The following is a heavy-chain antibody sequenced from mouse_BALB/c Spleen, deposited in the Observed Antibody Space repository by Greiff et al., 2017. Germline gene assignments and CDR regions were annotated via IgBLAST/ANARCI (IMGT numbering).Heavy chain of an antibody. CDR1: GFTFSSYG. CDR3: ARDTTVVATRYAMDY. J-gene: IGHJ4*01. CDR2: INSNGGST. Sequence: EVHLVESGGGLVQPGGSLKLSCAASGFTFSSYGMSWVRQTPDKRLELVATINSNGGSTYYPDSVKGRFTISRDNAKNTLYLQMSSLKSEDTAMYYCARDTTVVATRYAMDYWGQGTSVTVSS. D-gene: IGHD1-1*01. V-gene: IGHV5-6-3*01.